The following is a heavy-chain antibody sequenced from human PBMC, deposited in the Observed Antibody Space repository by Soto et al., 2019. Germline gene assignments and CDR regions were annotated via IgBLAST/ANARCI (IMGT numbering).Heavy chain of an antibody. D-gene: IGHD6-19*01. Sequence: GASVKVSCKASGYTFTSYAMHWVRQAPGQRLEWMGWINAGNGNTKYSQKFQGRVTITRDTSASTAYMELSSLRSEDTAVYYCARVGDGSIGPFDYWGQGTLVTVSS. CDR3: ARVGDGSIGPFDY. CDR1: GYTFTSYA. CDR2: INAGNGNT. J-gene: IGHJ4*02. V-gene: IGHV1-3*01.